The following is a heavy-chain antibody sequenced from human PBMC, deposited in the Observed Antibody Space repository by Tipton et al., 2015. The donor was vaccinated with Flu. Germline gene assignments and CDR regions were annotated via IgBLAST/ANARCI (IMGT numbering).Heavy chain of an antibody. Sequence: SLRLSCVASGFTFSTSSMNWVRQAPGKGLEWVSSIRTSPTSTYHADSVKGRFTISRENAKNSLYLQMNNLRAEDTAVYYCARAPLPQSNWFNYYHYMDVWGQGTTVTVSS. J-gene: IGHJ6*03. CDR1: GFTFSTSS. CDR3: ARAPLPQSNWFNYYHYMDV. V-gene: IGHV3-21*01. D-gene: IGHD6-13*01. CDR2: IRTSPTST.